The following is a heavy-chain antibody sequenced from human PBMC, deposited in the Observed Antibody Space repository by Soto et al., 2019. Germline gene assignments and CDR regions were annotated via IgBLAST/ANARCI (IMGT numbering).Heavy chain of an antibody. CDR1: GYTFTSYA. CDR2: INAGNGNT. CDR3: ARPGGCSGGSCYSDYYYGMDV. Sequence: QVQLVQSGAEVKKPGASVKVSCKASGYTFTSYAMHWVRQAPGQRHEGMGWINAGNGNTKYSQKFQGRVTITRDTSASTAYMELSSLRSEDTAVYYCARPGGCSGGSCYSDYYYGMDVWGQGTTVTVSS. V-gene: IGHV1-3*01. J-gene: IGHJ6*02. D-gene: IGHD2-15*01.